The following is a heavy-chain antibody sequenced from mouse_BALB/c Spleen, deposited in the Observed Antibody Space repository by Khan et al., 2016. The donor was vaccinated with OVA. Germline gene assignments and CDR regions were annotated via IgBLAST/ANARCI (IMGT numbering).Heavy chain of an antibody. J-gene: IGHJ2*01. CDR1: GYSFTGYF. Sequence: EVQLQQSGPELVKPGASVKISCKASGYSFTGYFMNWVMQSHGKSLEWIGRINPHIGETFYNQKFRDKATLTVDESSSTAHMELRSLASEDSADYYCARTYGSDFDYWGQGTTLTVSS. CDR2: INPHIGET. CDR3: ARTYGSDFDY. D-gene: IGHD1-1*01. V-gene: IGHV1-20*02.